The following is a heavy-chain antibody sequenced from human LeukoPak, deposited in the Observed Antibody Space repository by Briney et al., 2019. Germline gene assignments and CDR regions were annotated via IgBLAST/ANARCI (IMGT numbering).Heavy chain of an antibody. V-gene: IGHV1-8*03. D-gene: IGHD3-3*01. CDR2: MNPNSGNT. Sequence: ASMXVSCKASGYTFTSYDINWVRQATGQGLEWMGWMNPNSGNTGYVQKFQGRGTISRKNTISTAYMEMSRLRAEDTAVYYCARGGRITIFGVVIKHYFDYWGQGTLVTVSS. CDR3: ARGGRITIFGVVIKHYFDY. CDR1: GYTFTSYD. J-gene: IGHJ4*02.